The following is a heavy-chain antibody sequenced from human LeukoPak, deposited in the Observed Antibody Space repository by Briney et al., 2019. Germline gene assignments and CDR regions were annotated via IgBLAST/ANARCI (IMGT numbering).Heavy chain of an antibody. J-gene: IGHJ4*02. Sequence: GASVKASFKASGYTFTGYYMHWVRQAPGQGLEWMGWINPNSGGTNYAQKFQGRVTMTRDTSISTAYMELSRLRSDDTAVYYCATSKERLAHFDSWGQGTLVPVSS. CDR2: INPNSGGT. V-gene: IGHV1-2*02. D-gene: IGHD1-1*01. CDR1: GYTFTGYY. CDR3: ATSKERLAHFDS.